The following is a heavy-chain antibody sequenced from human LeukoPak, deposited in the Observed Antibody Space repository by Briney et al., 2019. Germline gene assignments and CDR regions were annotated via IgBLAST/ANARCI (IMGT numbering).Heavy chain of an antibody. Sequence: PSETLSLTCTVSGGSISSYYWSWIRQPPGKGLEWIGYIYNSGSTNYNPSLKSRVTISVDTSKNQFSLKLRSVTAADTAIYYCARASFNVVFGNWFDPWGQGTLVTVSS. CDR2: IYNSGST. D-gene: IGHD2-8*01. J-gene: IGHJ5*02. CDR1: GGSISSYY. V-gene: IGHV4-4*08. CDR3: ARASFNVVFGNWFDP.